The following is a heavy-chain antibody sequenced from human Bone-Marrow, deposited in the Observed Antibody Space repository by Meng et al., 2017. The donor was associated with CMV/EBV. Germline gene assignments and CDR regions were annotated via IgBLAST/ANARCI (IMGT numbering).Heavy chain of an antibody. J-gene: IGHJ4*02. V-gene: IGHV3-23*01. D-gene: IGHD3-3*01. CDR3: AKNLRFLEWLNPWY. CDR2: ISGSGGST. Sequence: GESLKISCAASGFTFSSYAMSWVRQAPGKGLEWVSAISGSGGSTYYADSVKGRFTISRDNSKNTLYLQMNSLRAKDTAVYYCAKNLRFLEWLNPWYWGQGTLVTVSS. CDR1: GFTFSSYA.